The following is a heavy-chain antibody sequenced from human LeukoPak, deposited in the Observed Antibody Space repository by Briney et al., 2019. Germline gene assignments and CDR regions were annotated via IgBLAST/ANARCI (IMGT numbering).Heavy chain of an antibody. CDR2: IIPISGTT. D-gene: IGHD1-26*01. CDR1: GGTFTSYA. Sequence: ASVKVSCKTSGGTFTSYAITWVRQAPGQGLEWMGKIIPISGTTSYAQKFQGRVTFTADESTSTAYMELSSLRSEDTALYYCARKLRLGGNWFDPWGQGTLVTVSS. CDR3: ARKLRLGGNWFDP. V-gene: IGHV1-69*13. J-gene: IGHJ5*02.